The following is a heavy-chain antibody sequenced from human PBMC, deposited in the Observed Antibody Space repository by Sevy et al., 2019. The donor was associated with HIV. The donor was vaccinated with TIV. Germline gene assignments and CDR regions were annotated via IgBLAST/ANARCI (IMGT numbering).Heavy chain of an antibody. CDR3: ARSYYGSGSYYLSPLGY. V-gene: IGHV1-69*13. D-gene: IGHD3-10*01. J-gene: IGHJ4*02. CDR1: GGTFSSYA. Sequence: ASVKVSCKASGGTFSSYAISWVRQAPGQGLEWMGRIMPFFGTANYAQKFQGRVTITADESTSTAYMELSSLRSEDTAVYYCARSYYGSGSYYLSPLGYWGQGTLVTVSS. CDR2: IMPFFGTA.